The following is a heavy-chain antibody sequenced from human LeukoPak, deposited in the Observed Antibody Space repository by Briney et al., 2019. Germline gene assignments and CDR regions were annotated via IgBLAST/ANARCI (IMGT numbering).Heavy chain of an antibody. V-gene: IGHV3-23*01. Sequence: GGSLRLSCAASGFTFSSYAMSWVRQAPGKGLEWVSAISGSGDSTYYADSVKGRFTMSRDNSKNTLYLQMNSLRAEDTAVYYCAKGMATSTYYYYCMDVWGKGTTVTVSS. CDR3: AKGMATSTYYYYCMDV. CDR1: GFTFSSYA. D-gene: IGHD5-24*01. J-gene: IGHJ6*03. CDR2: ISGSGDST.